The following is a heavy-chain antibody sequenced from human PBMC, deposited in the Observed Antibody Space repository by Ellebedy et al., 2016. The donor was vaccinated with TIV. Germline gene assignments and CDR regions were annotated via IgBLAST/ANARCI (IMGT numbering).Heavy chain of an antibody. D-gene: IGHD3-9*01. CDR3: AREVRDVLTRGWDLDL. Sequence: GGSLRLSCAASGFTFSRSDMHWVRQGAGEGLEWVSAIGLADDTYYSGSVKGRFTISRDVARDSLYLQINSLRAGDTGVYYCAREVRDVLTRGWDLDLWGRGTLVTVSS. J-gene: IGHJ2*01. CDR2: IGLADDT. V-gene: IGHV3-13*01. CDR1: GFTFSRSD.